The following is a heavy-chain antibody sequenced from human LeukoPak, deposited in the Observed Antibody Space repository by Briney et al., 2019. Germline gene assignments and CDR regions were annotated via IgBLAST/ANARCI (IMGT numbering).Heavy chain of an antibody. J-gene: IGHJ4*02. CDR3: AREGYYDSSGYLIDY. V-gene: IGHV4-59*11. D-gene: IGHD3-22*01. CDR1: GGSISSHY. CDR2: IYYSGST. Sequence: SSETLSLTSTVSGGSISSHYWSWIRQPPGKGLEWIGYIYYSGSTNYNPSLKSRVTISVDTSKNQFSLKLSSVTAADTAVYYCAREGYYDSSGYLIDYWGQGTLVTVSS.